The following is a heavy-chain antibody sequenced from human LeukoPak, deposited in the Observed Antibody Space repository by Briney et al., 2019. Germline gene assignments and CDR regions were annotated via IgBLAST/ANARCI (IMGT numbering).Heavy chain of an antibody. CDR2: INPNSGGT. D-gene: IGHD6-13*01. Sequence: ASVKVSRKASGYTFTGYYMHWVRQAPGQGLEWMGRINPNSGGTNYAQKFQGRVTMTRDTSISTAYMELSRLRSDDTAVYYCARDSYSSSWYWEDYWGQGTLVTVSS. CDR3: ARDSYSSSWYWEDY. J-gene: IGHJ4*02. V-gene: IGHV1-2*06. CDR1: GYTFTGYY.